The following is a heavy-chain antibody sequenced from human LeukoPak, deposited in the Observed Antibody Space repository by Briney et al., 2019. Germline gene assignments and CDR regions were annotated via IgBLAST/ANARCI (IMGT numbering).Heavy chain of an antibody. CDR1: GLTGISYA. Sequence: GGTLRLSCAASGLTGISYAMSWFRQAQVKGMEWVSTITGRTYYANSVKGRFTVSRDNSKNILYLQMSSLRADDTAVYYCAKAFRDYDSSSYSAFDIWGQGTMVTVSS. D-gene: IGHD6-13*01. CDR3: AKAFRDYDSSSYSAFDI. V-gene: IGHV3-23*01. J-gene: IGHJ3*02. CDR2: ITGRT.